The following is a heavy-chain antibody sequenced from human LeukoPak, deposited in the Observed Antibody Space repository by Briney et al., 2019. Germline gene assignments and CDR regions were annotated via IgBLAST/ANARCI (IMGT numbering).Heavy chain of an antibody. V-gene: IGHV3-30-3*01. D-gene: IGHD2-2*01. CDR2: ISYDGSNK. CDR3: ARDTSPGVPAANYGMDV. Sequence: GGSLRLSCAASGFTFSSYAMHWVRQAPGKGLEWVAVISYDGSNKYYADSVKGRFTISRDNSKNTLYLQMNSLRAEDTAVYYCARDTSPGVPAANYGMDVWGQGTTVTVSS. J-gene: IGHJ6*02. CDR1: GFTFSSYA.